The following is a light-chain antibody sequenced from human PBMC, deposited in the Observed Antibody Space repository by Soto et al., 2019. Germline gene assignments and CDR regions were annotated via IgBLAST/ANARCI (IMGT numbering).Light chain of an antibody. Sequence: QSALTQPASVSGSPGQSITISCTGTSSDVGSYNFVSWYQQLPGKAPKLMIYEVSNRPSGVSNRFSGSKSGNTASLTISGLQDEEEADYYCSSYTTSSNYVFGSGTKVTV. CDR3: SSYTTSSNYV. CDR1: SSDVGSYNF. V-gene: IGLV2-14*01. CDR2: EVS. J-gene: IGLJ1*01.